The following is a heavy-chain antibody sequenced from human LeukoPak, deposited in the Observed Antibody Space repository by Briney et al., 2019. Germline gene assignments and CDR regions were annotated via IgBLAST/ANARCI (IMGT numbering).Heavy chain of an antibody. V-gene: IGHV4-39*01. CDR1: GGSISSSSYY. CDR2: INYSGGT. J-gene: IGHJ4*02. D-gene: IGHD6-13*01. Sequence: SGTLSLTCTVSGGSISSSSYYWGWIRQPPGEGLEWIGSINYSGGTHYNPSLKSRVTISVDTSKNQFSLKLTSVTAADTAVYYCARRPGYSSSWYYFDYWGQGTLVTVSA. CDR3: ARRPGYSSSWYYFDY.